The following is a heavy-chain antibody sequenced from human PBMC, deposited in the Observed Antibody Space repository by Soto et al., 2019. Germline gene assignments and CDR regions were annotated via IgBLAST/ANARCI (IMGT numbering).Heavy chain of an antibody. J-gene: IGHJ4*02. CDR3: ARNSHLGDLSLGY. Sequence: SETLSLTCPVSGGSISSVDYYWSWIRQHPGKGLEWTGYVRYGGRTYYEPSLKSRVTISVDTSKNEIALNLRSVTAADTAVYYCARNSHLGDLSLGYWGQGTLVTVSS. CDR2: VRYGGRT. CDR1: GGSISSVDYY. D-gene: IGHD3-16*02. V-gene: IGHV4-31*03.